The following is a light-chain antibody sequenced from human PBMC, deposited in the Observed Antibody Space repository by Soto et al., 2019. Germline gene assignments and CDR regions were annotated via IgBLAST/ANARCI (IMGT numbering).Light chain of an antibody. J-gene: IGKJ4*01. CDR1: QSVLKSPDNKNY. CDR2: WAS. V-gene: IGKV4-1*01. Sequence: DIVMTQSPDSLAVSLGERATINCKSSQSVLKSPDNKNYLAWYQQKPGQPPKLLIYWASIRESGVPDRFSGSGFGTDFSLSISSLQAEDVAVYYCHQYYRVLTTFGGGTKVEIK. CDR3: HQYYRVLTT.